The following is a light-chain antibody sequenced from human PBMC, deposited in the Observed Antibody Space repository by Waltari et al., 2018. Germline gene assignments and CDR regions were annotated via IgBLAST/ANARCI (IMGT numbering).Light chain of an antibody. Sequence: DSQMTQSPSSLSASVRDRVTITCRASKNLRSYLNGYKQKPGKVPNLLIYPASNLQSGIPSRCSGGGSGTDFTLTISSLQPEDSATYYCQQSYSSPPHTFGQGTKLEIK. V-gene: IGKV1-39*01. J-gene: IGKJ2*01. CDR2: PAS. CDR1: KNLRSY. CDR3: QQSYSSPPHT.